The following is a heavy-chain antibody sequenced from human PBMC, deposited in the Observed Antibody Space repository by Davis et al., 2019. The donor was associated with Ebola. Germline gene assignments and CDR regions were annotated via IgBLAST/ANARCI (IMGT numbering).Heavy chain of an antibody. Sequence: SLKISCAASGFTFDDYAMHWVRQAPGKGLEWVSGISWNSGSIGYVDSVKGRFTISRDNAKNSLYLQMNSLRAEDTAVYYCARGLYDYIWGSYGYWGQGTLVTVSS. CDR1: GFTFDDYA. CDR3: ARGLYDYIWGSYGY. V-gene: IGHV3-9*01. J-gene: IGHJ4*02. CDR2: ISWNSGSI. D-gene: IGHD3-16*01.